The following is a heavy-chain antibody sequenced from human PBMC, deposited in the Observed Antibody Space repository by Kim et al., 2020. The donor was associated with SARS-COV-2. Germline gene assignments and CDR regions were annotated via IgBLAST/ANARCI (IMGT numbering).Heavy chain of an antibody. V-gene: IGHV3-7*04. CDR3: ARGEYYYDSSGYYYVFDY. D-gene: IGHD3-22*01. Sequence: KGRFTISRDNAKNSLYLQMNSLRAEDTAVYYCARGEYYYDSSGYYYVFDYWGQGTLVTVSS. J-gene: IGHJ4*02.